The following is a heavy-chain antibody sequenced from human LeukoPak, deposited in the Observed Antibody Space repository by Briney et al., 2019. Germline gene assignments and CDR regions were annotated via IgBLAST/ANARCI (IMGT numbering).Heavy chain of an antibody. Sequence: PGGSLRLSCVASGFTFSNYWMQWVRQAPGKGLVWVSRINSDGSSTTYADSVKGRFTISRDNAKNTLYLQMNSLRAEDTAVYYCARDPHGYWWFDPWGQGTLVTVSS. CDR3: ARDPHGYWWFDP. V-gene: IGHV3-74*03. J-gene: IGHJ5*02. D-gene: IGHD5-18*01. CDR1: GFTFSNYW. CDR2: INSDGSST.